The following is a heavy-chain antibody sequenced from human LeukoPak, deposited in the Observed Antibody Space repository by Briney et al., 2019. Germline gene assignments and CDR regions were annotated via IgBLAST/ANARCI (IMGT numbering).Heavy chain of an antibody. CDR3: ARRGDRFDY. J-gene: IGHJ4*02. CDR1: GFTISSYW. D-gene: IGHD2-21*02. CDR2: IKQDGSEK. V-gene: IGHV3-7*01. Sequence: GGSLRLSCAASGFTISSYWMSWVRQAPGKGLEWVANIKQDGSEKYYVDSVKGRFTISRDNAKNSLYLQMNSLRAEDTAVYYCARRGDRFDYWGQGTLVTVSS.